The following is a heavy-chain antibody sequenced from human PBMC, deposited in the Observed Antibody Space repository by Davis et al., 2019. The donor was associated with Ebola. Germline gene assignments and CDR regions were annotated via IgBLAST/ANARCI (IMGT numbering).Heavy chain of an antibody. J-gene: IGHJ4*02. CDR2: IYYSGST. CDR3: AKDLFVGGTYWAFDS. Sequence: MPSETLSLTCTVSGGSISSYYWSWIPPPPGKGLEWIGYIYYSGSTNYNPSLKSRVTISVDTSKNQFSLKLSSVTAADTAVYYCAKDLFVGGTYWAFDSWGQGTLVTVSS. D-gene: IGHD1-26*01. V-gene: IGHV4-59*08. CDR1: GGSISSYY.